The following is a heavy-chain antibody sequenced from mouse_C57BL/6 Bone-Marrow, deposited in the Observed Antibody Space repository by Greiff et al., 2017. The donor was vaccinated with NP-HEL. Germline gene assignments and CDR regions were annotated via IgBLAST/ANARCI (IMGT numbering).Heavy chain of an antibody. V-gene: IGHV5-15*01. D-gene: IGHD1-1*01. CDR2: ISNLAYSI. Sequence: EVMLVESGGGLVQPGGSLKLSCAASGFTFSDYGMAWVRQAPRKGPEWVAFISNLAYSIYYADTVTGRFTISRENAKNTLYLEMSSLRSEDTAMYYCARQEDYYGSSFWGQGTLVTVSA. J-gene: IGHJ3*01. CDR1: GFTFSDYG. CDR3: ARQEDYYGSSF.